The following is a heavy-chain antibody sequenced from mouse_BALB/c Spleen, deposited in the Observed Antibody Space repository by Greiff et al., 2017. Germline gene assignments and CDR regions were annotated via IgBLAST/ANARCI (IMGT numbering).Heavy chain of an antibody. D-gene: IGHD1-1*01. CDR3: TRKDCYGSSSLGY. V-gene: IGHV1-5*01. CDR1: GYTFTSYW. CDR2: IYPGNSDT. Sequence: VQLQQSGAELARPGASVKLSCKASGYTFTSYWMHWVKQRPGQGLEWIGAIYPGNSDTSYNQKFKGKAKLTAVTTTSTAYMELSSLTNEDSAVYYCTRKDCYGSSSLGYWGQRTTLTVSS. J-gene: IGHJ2*01.